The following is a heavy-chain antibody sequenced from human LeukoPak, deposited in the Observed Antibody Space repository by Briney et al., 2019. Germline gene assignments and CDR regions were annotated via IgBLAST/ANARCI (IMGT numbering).Heavy chain of an antibody. CDR3: ARGTSGWYFSFDS. V-gene: IGHV3-48*03. Sequence: PGGSLRLSCATSGFTFNSSEMSWVRQAPGKGLEWVSYISRTGSIIYYADSVKGRFTISRDNGKNSLYLQMNSLRVEDTAVYYCARGTSGWYFSFDSWGQGTQVTVSS. J-gene: IGHJ4*02. D-gene: IGHD6-19*01. CDR2: ISRTGSII. CDR1: GFTFNSSE.